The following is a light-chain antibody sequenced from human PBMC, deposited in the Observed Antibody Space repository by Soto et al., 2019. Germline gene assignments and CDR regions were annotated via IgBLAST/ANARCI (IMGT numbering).Light chain of an antibody. V-gene: IGKV1-27*01. J-gene: IGKJ4*01. Sequence: DVQMPQSPSSLSASVGDRVTITCRASQGIAPYLAWFQQKPGKVPKLLIYATSTLQSGVPSRFSGSGSGTDFTLTISSLQPEDVATYYCQKYNSAPLTFGGGTKVDIK. CDR3: QKYNSAPLT. CDR1: QGIAPY. CDR2: ATS.